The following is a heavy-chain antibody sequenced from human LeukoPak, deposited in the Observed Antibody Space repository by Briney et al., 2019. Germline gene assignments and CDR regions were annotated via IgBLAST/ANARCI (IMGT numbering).Heavy chain of an antibody. Sequence: GGSLRLSCAASGFTVGNNYMNWVRQAPGKGPEWVSLIFSHGETSYADSVKGRLTISRDNSKNTLYLQMNGLRVEDTAVYYCARDPPAVSINTYAWGQGTLVTVSS. V-gene: IGHV3-66*01. CDR1: GFTVGNNY. CDR3: ARDPPAVSINTYA. CDR2: IFSHGET. J-gene: IGHJ4*02. D-gene: IGHD2-8*01.